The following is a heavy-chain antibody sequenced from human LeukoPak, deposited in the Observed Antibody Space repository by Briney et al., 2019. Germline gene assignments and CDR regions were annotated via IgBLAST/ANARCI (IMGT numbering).Heavy chain of an antibody. J-gene: IGHJ6*02. CDR1: GGSISSHY. Sequence: TLSLTCTVSGGSISSHYWSWTRQAPGKGLEWIGYIHHTGYTNYNPSLKSRVTIFLDTSRSQVSLKLTSVTSADTAVYYCARLNCSGGNCYYHSYGLDVWGQGTMVTVSS. D-gene: IGHD2-15*01. V-gene: IGHV4-59*08. CDR3: ARLNCSGGNCYYHSYGLDV. CDR2: IHHTGYT.